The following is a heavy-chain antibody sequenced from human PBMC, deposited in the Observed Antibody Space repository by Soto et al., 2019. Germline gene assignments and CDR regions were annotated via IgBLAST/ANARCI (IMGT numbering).Heavy chain of an antibody. CDR2: INHSGST. V-gene: IGHV4-30-2*01. Sequence: TSETLSLTCAFSCGSISSFFYSWSWIRQPPGKGLEWIGYINHSGSTYYNPSLKSRVTISVDRSKNQFSLKLSSVTAADTAVYYCARVPGPWGQGTLVTVSS. J-gene: IGHJ5*02. CDR3: ARVPGP. CDR1: CGSISSFFYS.